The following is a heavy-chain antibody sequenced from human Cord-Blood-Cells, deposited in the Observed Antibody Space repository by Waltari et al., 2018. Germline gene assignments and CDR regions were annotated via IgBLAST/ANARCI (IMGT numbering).Heavy chain of an antibody. V-gene: IGHV3-15*01. CDR2: SKRKTDGVTT. CDR3: TTDALDTAMVTEY. CDR1: GFTFSNAW. J-gene: IGHJ4*02. Sequence: EVQLVESGGGLVKPGGSLRLSFAASGFTFSNAWMSCVRHAPGKGLMGVGRSKRKTDGVTTEYAAPVKGRLTSSREDEKNRLYLRMNSRKSEDTGVYYCTTDALDTAMVTEYWGQGTLVTVTA. D-gene: IGHD5-18*01.